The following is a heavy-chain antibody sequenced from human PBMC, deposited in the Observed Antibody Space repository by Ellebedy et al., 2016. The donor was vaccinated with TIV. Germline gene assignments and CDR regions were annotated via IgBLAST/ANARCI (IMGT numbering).Heavy chain of an antibody. V-gene: IGHV1-18*01. CDR1: GYTFTSYG. CDR2: ISTYNGNT. Sequence: AASVKVSCKASGYTFTSYGISWVRQAPGQGLEWMGWISTYNGNTNYAQKLQGRVTMTTDTSTSTAYMELRSLRSDDTAVYYCARVRITMIVVVIRNPNDAFDIWGQGTMVTVSS. D-gene: IGHD3-22*01. CDR3: ARVRITMIVVVIRNPNDAFDI. J-gene: IGHJ3*02.